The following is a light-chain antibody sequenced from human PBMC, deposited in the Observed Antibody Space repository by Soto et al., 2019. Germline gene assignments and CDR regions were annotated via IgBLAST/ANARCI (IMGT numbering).Light chain of an antibody. V-gene: IGLV2-14*01. CDR1: SSDVGGYNY. CDR2: HVT. J-gene: IGLJ1*01. Sequence: QSVLTQPVSVSGSPGQSITISCTGTSSDVGGYNYVSWYQQHPGKAPKLMIYHVTNRPSGVSDRFSGSKSGNTASLTISGLQAEDEADYYCSSYTSSTTYGFGTGTKVTAL. CDR3: SSYTSSTTYG.